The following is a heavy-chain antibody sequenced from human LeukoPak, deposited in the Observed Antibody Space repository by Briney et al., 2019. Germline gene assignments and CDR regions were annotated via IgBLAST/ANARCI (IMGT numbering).Heavy chain of an antibody. CDR3: ARGLNYYGSGSYYNLKYNWFDP. Sequence: PSETLSLTCAVYGGSFSGYYWSWIRQPPGKGLEWIGEINHSGSTNYNPSLKSRVTISVDTSKNQFSLKLSSVTAADTAVYYCARGLNYYGSGSYYNLKYNWFDPWGQGTLVTVSS. CDR1: GGSFSGYY. CDR2: INHSGST. D-gene: IGHD3-10*01. J-gene: IGHJ5*02. V-gene: IGHV4-34*01.